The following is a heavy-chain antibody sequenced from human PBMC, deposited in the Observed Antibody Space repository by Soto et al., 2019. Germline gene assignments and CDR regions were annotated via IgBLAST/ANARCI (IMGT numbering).Heavy chain of an antibody. Sequence: SETLSLTCTVSGGSISSSSYYWGWIRQPPGKGLEWIGSIYYSGSTYYNPSLKSRVTISVDTSKNQFSLKLSSVTAADTAVYYCAKGGSGSYYNAFDIWGQGTMVTVSS. D-gene: IGHD3-10*01. CDR1: GGSISSSSYY. J-gene: IGHJ3*02. CDR2: IYYSGST. V-gene: IGHV4-39*01. CDR3: AKGGSGSYYNAFDI.